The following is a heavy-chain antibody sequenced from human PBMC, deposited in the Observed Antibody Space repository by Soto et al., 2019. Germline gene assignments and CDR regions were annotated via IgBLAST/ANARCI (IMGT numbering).Heavy chain of an antibody. Sequence: SETLSLTCTVSDDPISSYFWSWIRQPPGKGLEWIGYIYHSGTTNYNPSLKGRVSMSVDTSKRQVSLRLTSVTAADTATYYCARHYSSSSPFDYWGQGTPVTVSS. D-gene: IGHD6-6*01. CDR1: DDPISSYF. CDR3: ARHYSSSSPFDY. CDR2: IYHSGTT. V-gene: IGHV4-59*01. J-gene: IGHJ4*02.